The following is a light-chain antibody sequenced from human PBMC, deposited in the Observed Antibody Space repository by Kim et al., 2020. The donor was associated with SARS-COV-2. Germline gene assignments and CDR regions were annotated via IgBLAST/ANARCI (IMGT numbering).Light chain of an antibody. CDR2: GVS. CDR1: QRFSSNY. Sequence: SSPGERATLSCRASQRFSSNYLGWYQQKPGQAPRLLLYGVSSRTTGIPDRFSGSGSGTDFTLTINRLEPEDFAVYYCHQYVTSPTFGGGTKVEIK. CDR3: HQYVTSPT. V-gene: IGKV3-20*01. J-gene: IGKJ4*01.